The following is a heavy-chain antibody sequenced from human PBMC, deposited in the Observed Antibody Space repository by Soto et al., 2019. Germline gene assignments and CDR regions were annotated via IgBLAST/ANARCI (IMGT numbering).Heavy chain of an antibody. J-gene: IGHJ4*02. CDR2: IYYSGST. CDR1: GGSISSGGYY. V-gene: IGHV4-31*03. D-gene: IGHD1-26*01. Sequence: SETLSLTCTVSGGSISSGGYYWSWIRQHPGKGLEWIGYIYYSGSTYYNPSLKSRVTISVDTSKNQFSLKLSAVTAADTAVYYCARDGSSGGEAFDYWGQGTLVTAPQ. CDR3: ARDGSSGGEAFDY.